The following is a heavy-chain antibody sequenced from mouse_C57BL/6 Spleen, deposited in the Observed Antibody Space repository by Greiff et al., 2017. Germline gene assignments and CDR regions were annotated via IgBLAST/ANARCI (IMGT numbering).Heavy chain of an antibody. V-gene: IGHV1-64*01. Sequence: VQLQQPGAELVKPGASVKLSCTASGYTFTSYWMHWVRQRPGQGLEWIGMIHPNSGSTNYNEKFKSKATLTVDKSDSTAYLQLSSLTSEDTAVYYCARGNNYAAFAYWGQGTLVTVSA. CDR2: IHPNSGST. J-gene: IGHJ3*01. CDR1: GYTFTSYW. D-gene: IGHD1-1*02. CDR3: ARGNNYAAFAY.